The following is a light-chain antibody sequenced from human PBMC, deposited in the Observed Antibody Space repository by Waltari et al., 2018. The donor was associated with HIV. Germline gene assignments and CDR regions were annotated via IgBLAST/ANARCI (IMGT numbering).Light chain of an antibody. J-gene: IGLJ1*01. CDR3: SSYTTTSTLYV. V-gene: IGLV2-14*03. Sequence: QSTLPQPASVSGSPGQSVTISCTGISSDIDVYKYFSWYQQHPGKAPKLLIYDVSNRPSGVSHRFSGSKSANTASLTISGLQAEDEADYYCSSYTTTSTLYVFGTGTKVTV. CDR2: DVS. CDR1: SSDIDVYKY.